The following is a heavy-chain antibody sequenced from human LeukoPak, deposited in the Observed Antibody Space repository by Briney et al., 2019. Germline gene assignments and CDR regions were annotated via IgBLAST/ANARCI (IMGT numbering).Heavy chain of an antibody. CDR2: INPKSGGT. D-gene: IGHD3-22*01. Sequence: GASVKVSCKASGYTFTGYYMHWVRQASGQGLEWMGWINPKSGGTNYAQKFQGRVTVTRDTSISTVYMELSRLRSDDTAMYYCARDSGGGYYYGSSDYYAEYFQHWGQGTMVTVSS. CDR3: ARDSGGGYYYGSSDYYAEYFQH. CDR1: GYTFTGYY. V-gene: IGHV1-2*02. J-gene: IGHJ1*01.